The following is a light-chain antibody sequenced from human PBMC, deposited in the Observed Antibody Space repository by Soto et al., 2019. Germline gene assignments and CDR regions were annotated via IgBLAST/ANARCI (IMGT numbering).Light chain of an antibody. Sequence: ERVMTQSPATLSVSPGERATLSCRASQSVNKNLAWYQQKPGQAPRLLIYGASTRATGVPARFSGSGSGTNFTLTISTLKSENFAIYYCQKYKNWRTFGKGTKVDIK. J-gene: IGKJ1*01. V-gene: IGKV3-15*01. CDR2: GAS. CDR1: QSVNKN. CDR3: QKYKNWRT.